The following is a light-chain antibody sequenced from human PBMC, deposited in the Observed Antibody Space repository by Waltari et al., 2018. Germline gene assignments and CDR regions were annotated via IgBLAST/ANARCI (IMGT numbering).Light chain of an antibody. Sequence: NFMLTQPHSVSESPGKTVTISCTRSSGSIASNYVQWFQQRPGRPPTTVIYEDYQRPSGVPDRFSGSIDSSSNSASLTISGLKTEDEADYYCQSYDGINWMFGGGTKLTVL. J-gene: IGLJ3*02. CDR1: SGSIASNY. CDR3: QSYDGINWM. CDR2: EDY. V-gene: IGLV6-57*01.